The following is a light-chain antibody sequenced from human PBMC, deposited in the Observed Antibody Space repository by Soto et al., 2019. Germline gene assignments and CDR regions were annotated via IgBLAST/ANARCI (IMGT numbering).Light chain of an antibody. V-gene: IGLV2-14*01. CDR2: DVS. CDR3: SSYTSSSTLVV. Sequence: QSALTQPASVSRAPGQSITISCTRTSSDVGGYNYVSWYQQHPGKAPKLMIYDVSNRPSGVSNRFSGSKSGNTASLIVSGLQAEDEADYYCSSYTSSSTLVVFGGGTKLTVL. J-gene: IGLJ2*01. CDR1: SSDVGGYNY.